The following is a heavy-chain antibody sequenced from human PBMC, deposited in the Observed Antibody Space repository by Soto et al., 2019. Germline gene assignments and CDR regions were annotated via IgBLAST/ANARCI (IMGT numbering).Heavy chain of an antibody. J-gene: IGHJ3*02. Sequence: QVQLVESGGGVVQPGRSLRLSCAASGFTFSSYAMHWVRQAPGKGLEWVAVISYDGSNKYYADSVKGRFTISRDNSKNTLYLQMNSLRAEDTXXXYCAREYRPTMPYAFDIWGQGTMVTVSS. CDR2: ISYDGSNK. V-gene: IGHV3-30-3*01. CDR1: GFTFSSYA. D-gene: IGHD2-2*01. CDR3: AREYRPTMPYAFDI.